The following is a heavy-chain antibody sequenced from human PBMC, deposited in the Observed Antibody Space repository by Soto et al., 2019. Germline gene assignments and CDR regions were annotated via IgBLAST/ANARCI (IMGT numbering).Heavy chain of an antibody. J-gene: IGHJ5*02. CDR1: GGSFSGYY. CDR2: INHSGST. CDR3: ARVREPLTGGPWFDP. V-gene: IGHV4-34*01. D-gene: IGHD1-26*01. Sequence: SETLSLTCAVYGGSFSGYYWSWIRQPPGKGLEWTGEINHSGSTNYNPSLKSRVTISVDTSKNQFSLKLSSVTAADTAVYYCARVREPLTGGPWFDPWGQGTLVTVSS.